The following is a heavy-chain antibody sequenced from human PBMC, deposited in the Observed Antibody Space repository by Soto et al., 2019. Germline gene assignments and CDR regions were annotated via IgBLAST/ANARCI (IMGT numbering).Heavy chain of an antibody. CDR2: ISSSSSYI. CDR1: SLTLSTYR. D-gene: IGHD2-2*01. V-gene: IGHV3-21*01. J-gene: IGHJ4*02. Sequence: GGSLRLSCVVSSLTLSTYRMIRVRQAPMKGLERISSISSSSSYIYYVYSVKGRFAISRNNAKNSLYLQMNSLRAEDSAVYYCARHAIDDYWGQGTLVTVSS. CDR3: ARHAIDDY.